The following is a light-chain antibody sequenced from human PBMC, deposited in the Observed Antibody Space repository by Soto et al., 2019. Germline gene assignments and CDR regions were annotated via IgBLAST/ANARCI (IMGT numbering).Light chain of an antibody. CDR1: QSVSSSY. CDR2: GAS. CDR3: HQYDTSLVS. V-gene: IGKV3-20*01. J-gene: IGKJ3*01. Sequence: EIVLTQSPGTLSLSPGERATLSCRASQSVSSSYLAWYQQKPGQAPRLLIYGASSRATGIPDRFSGSGSGTDFTLTISRLEPKDFAVYYCHQYDTSLVSFGPGTKVDI.